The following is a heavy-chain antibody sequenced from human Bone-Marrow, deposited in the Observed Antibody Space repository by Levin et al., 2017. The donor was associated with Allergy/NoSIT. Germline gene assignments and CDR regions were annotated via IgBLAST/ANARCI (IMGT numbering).Heavy chain of an antibody. Sequence: SETLSLTCSVSGVSITSYYWTWIRQAPGKGLDWIGYVSNSGGPTYKPSLKSRVTITADKSKNQFSLKLTSVTHANTDVYYCTRSFCYCDSSTCYGSWFDPWGQGTLVSVSS. V-gene: IGHV4-59*01. CDR1: GVSITSYY. CDR3: TRSFCYCDSSTCYGSWFDP. CDR2: VSNSGGP. D-gene: IGHD2/OR15-2a*01. J-gene: IGHJ5*02.